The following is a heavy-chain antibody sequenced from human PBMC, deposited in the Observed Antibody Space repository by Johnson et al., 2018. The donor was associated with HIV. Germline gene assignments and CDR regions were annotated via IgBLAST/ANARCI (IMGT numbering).Heavy chain of an antibody. CDR2: ISYDGSIK. V-gene: IGHV3-30-3*02. Sequence: QMLLVESGGGVVQPGKSLRLSCAASGFTFSSSAMHWVRQAPGQGLQWVALISYDGSIKCFADSVKGRFTISRDNSKNTLFLQMTSLRPEDTAVYYCAKERRAPRAFDIWGQGTMVTVSS. CDR3: AKERRAPRAFDI. CDR1: GFTFSSSA. J-gene: IGHJ3*02.